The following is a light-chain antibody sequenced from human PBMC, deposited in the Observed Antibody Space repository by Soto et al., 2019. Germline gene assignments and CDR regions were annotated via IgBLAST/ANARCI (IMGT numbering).Light chain of an antibody. CDR2: EVT. Sequence: QSVLTQPPSASGSPGQSVTISCTGTSSDVGGYNYVSWYQQHPGKAPKLVIYEVTKRPSGVPDRFSGSKSGNTASLTVSGLQAEDEADYYCCSYAGSPYVFGTGTKVTVL. CDR3: CSYAGSPYV. CDR1: SSDVGGYNY. V-gene: IGLV2-8*01. J-gene: IGLJ1*01.